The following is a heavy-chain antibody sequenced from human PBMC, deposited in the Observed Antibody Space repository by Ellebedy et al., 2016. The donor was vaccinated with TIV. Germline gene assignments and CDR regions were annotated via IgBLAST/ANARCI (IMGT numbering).Heavy chain of an antibody. D-gene: IGHD2-2*01. CDR1: GDSISSNSYY. Sequence: SETLSLTCIVSGDSISSNSYYWGWIRQPPGRGLEWIGSIYYSGHTYSNPSLKSRVTVSVDTSKNQFSLKLSSVTASDTAVYYCARTFESTRNYFDFWGQGTLVTVSS. CDR2: IYYSGHT. V-gene: IGHV4-39*01. CDR3: ARTFESTRNYFDF. J-gene: IGHJ4*02.